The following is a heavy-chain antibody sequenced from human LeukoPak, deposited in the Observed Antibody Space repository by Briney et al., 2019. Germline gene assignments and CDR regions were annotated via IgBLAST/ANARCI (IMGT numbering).Heavy chain of an antibody. Sequence: GGSLRLSCAASGFTFDDYAMHWVRQAPGKGLEWVSGISWNSGSIGYADSVKGRFTISRDNAKNSLYLQMNSLRAEDMALYYCAKADYYDSSGHVDYWGQGTLVTVSS. CDR1: GFTFDDYA. J-gene: IGHJ4*02. CDR2: ISWNSGSI. D-gene: IGHD3-22*01. V-gene: IGHV3-9*03. CDR3: AKADYYDSSGHVDY.